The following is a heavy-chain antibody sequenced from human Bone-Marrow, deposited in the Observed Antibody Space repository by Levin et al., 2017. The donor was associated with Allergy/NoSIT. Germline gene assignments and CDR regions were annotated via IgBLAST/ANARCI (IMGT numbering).Heavy chain of an antibody. V-gene: IGHV4-4*02. J-gene: IGHJ4*02. CDR1: GVSLTTTNR. Sequence: NPSETLSLTCAVSGVSLTTTNRWSWVRQSPGKGLEWVGEIYHDANTHINPSLKSRLTTSLDKYKSQFSLRLTSVTAADTAVYYCARHRGATIEPFDFWVRGILVTGSS. CDR2: IYHDANT. CDR3: ARHRGATIEPFDF. D-gene: IGHD3-10*01.